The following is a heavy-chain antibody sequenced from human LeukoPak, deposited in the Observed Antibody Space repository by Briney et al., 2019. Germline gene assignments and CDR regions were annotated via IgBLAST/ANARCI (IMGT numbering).Heavy chain of an antibody. CDR2: ISSSGSTI. J-gene: IGHJ5*02. CDR1: GFTFSDYY. Sequence: GGSLRLSCAASGFTFSDYYMSWIRQAGGKGLDWVSYISSSGSTIYYADSVKGRFTISRDNAKNSLYLQMNSLRAEDTAVYYCARDYYYDSSGYPGAWGQGTLVTVSS. V-gene: IGHV3-11*01. D-gene: IGHD3-22*01. CDR3: ARDYYYDSSGYPGA.